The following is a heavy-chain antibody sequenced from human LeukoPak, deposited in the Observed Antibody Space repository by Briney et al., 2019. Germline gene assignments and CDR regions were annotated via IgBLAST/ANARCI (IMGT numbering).Heavy chain of an antibody. CDR3: ARVPYYYDNSGSYYFDF. J-gene: IGHJ4*02. CDR1: GFTFSSYS. CDR2: ISSSSSYI. V-gene: IGHV3-21*01. Sequence: GGSLRLSCAASGFTFSSYSMNWVRQAPGKGLEWVSSISSSSSYIYYADSVKGRFTISRDNSKNTVYLQMNSLRAEDTAVYYCARVPYYYDNSGSYYFDFWGQGTLVTVSS. D-gene: IGHD3-22*01.